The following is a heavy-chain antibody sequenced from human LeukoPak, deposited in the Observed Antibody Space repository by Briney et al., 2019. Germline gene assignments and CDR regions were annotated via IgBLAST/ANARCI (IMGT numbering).Heavy chain of an antibody. V-gene: IGHV1-2*02. CDR3: AREDASSFDF. D-gene: IGHD6-6*01. CDR2: IDPNRGVT. Sequence: GASVKVSCKASGYTFTAYDMHWVRQVPGQGPEWVGWIDPNRGVTEYAQKFQGRVTMTRDRSISTIYMELSRLKSDDTAVYYCAREDASSFDFWGQGTLVTVSS. CDR1: GYTFTAYD. J-gene: IGHJ4*02.